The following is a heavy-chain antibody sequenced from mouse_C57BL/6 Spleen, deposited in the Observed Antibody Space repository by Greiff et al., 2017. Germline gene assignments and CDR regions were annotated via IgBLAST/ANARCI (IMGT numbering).Heavy chain of an antibody. Sequence: DVQLQESGPGLVKPSQSLSLTCSVTGYSITSGYYWNWIRQFPGNKLEWMGYISYDGSNNYNPSLKNRISITRDTSKNQFFLKLNSVTTEDTATYYCAREETAWGNFWFAYWGQGTLVTVSA. CDR1: GYSITSGYY. CDR3: AREETAWGNFWFAY. CDR2: ISYDGSN. D-gene: IGHD2-1*01. V-gene: IGHV3-6*01. J-gene: IGHJ3*01.